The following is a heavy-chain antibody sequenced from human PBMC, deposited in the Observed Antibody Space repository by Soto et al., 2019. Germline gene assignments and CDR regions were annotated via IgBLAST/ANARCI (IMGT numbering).Heavy chain of an antibody. CDR3: TRGGVYDSSGYNYYGMDV. V-gene: IGHV3-21*01. J-gene: IGHJ6*02. CDR2: ISSSSSYI. CDR1: GFTFSSYS. D-gene: IGHD3-22*01. Sequence: PGGSMRLSCAASGFTFSSYSMNWVRQAPGKGLEWVSSISSSSSYIYYADSVKGRFTISRDNAKNSLYLQMNSLRAEDTAVYYCTRGGVYDSSGYNYYGMDVWGQGTTVTVS.